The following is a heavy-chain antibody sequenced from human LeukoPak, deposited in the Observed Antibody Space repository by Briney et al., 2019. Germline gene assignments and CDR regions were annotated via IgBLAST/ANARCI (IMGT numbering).Heavy chain of an antibody. CDR2: IYTSGCT. V-gene: IGHV4-4*09. J-gene: IGHJ3*02. D-gene: IGHD4-11*01. CDR1: GGSISSYY. CDR3: ARLPHDYSNPAAFDI. Sequence: PSETLSLTCTVSGGSISSYYWSWIRQPPGKGLEWIGYIYTSGCTNYNPSLKSRVPISVDASKNQFSLKLSSVTAADTAVYYCARLPHDYSNPAAFDIWGQGKMVTVSS.